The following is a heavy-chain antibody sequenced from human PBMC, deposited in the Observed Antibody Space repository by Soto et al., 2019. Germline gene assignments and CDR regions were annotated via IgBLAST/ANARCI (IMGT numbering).Heavy chain of an antibody. CDR2: ISGSGDST. J-gene: IGHJ4*01. CDR1: GFTFSSYA. V-gene: IGHV3-23*01. D-gene: IGHD1-26*01. CDR3: AGRGSGRYFEY. Sequence: EVQLLEAGGGLVQPGGSLRLSCAASGFTFSSYAMRWVRQAPGKGLEWVSAISGSGDSTYYADSVKGRFTIFGDNSKKPPYLQMNSLRTEETAVYYCAGRGSGRYFEYRGQGNLVTLSS.